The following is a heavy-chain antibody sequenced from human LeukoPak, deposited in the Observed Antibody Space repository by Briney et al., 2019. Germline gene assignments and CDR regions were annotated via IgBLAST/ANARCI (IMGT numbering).Heavy chain of an antibody. CDR2: IHHDGFNK. V-gene: IGHV3-30*02. CDR1: GFTFSNYG. J-gene: IGHJ4*02. Sequence: PGESLRLSCVASGFTFSNYGMHGVRQAPGKGLEWGAFIHHDGFNKYYADSVKGRVTISRDNSKKTLSLQVDGLSPEDTAVYFCANSAVSRGAFYLNYWGLGTLVTVSS. D-gene: IGHD2/OR15-2a*01. CDR3: ANSAVSRGAFYLNY.